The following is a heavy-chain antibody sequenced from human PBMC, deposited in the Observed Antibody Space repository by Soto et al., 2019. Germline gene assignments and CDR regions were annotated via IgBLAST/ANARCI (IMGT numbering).Heavy chain of an antibody. V-gene: IGHV1-46*01. CDR1: GYTFTSYY. CDR3: AILPTNDNRYYYYYGMDV. CDR2: INPSGGST. D-gene: IGHD1-1*01. Sequence: ASVKVSCKASGYTFTSYYMHWVRQAPGQGLEWMGIINPSGGSTSYAQKFQGRVTMTRDTSTSTVYMELSSLRSDDTAVYYCAILPTNDNRYYYYYGMDVWGQGTTVTVSS. J-gene: IGHJ6*02.